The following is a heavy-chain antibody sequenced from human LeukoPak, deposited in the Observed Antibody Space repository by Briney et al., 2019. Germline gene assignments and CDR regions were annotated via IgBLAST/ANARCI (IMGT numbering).Heavy chain of an antibody. D-gene: IGHD1-26*01. CDR2: IYFSGST. J-gene: IGHJ4*02. CDR3: ARHKGSYSHLDS. Sequence: PSETLSLTCTVSGDSISTSGYYWGWIRHPPGKRLEWIGSIYFSGSTYYNPSLKNRVSISVDTSKNQFSLKLTSVTAADTAVYYCARHKGSYSHLDSWGQGTLVTVSS. V-gene: IGHV4-39*01. CDR1: GDSISTSGYY.